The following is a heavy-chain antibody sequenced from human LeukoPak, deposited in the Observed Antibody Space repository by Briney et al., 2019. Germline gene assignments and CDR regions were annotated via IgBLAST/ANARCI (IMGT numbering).Heavy chain of an antibody. CDR1: GGSFSGYY. J-gene: IGHJ4*02. V-gene: IGHV4-34*01. CDR2: INHSGST. D-gene: IGHD4-23*01. CDR3: ARDYGGNN. Sequence: PSETLSLTCAVYGGSFSGYYWSWIRQPPGKGLEWIGEINHSGSTNYNPSLKSRVTISVDTSKNQFSLKLSSVTAADTAVYYCARDYGGNNWGQGTLVTVSS.